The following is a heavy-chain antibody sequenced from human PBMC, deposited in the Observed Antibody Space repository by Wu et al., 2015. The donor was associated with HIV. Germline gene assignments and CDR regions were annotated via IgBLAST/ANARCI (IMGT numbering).Heavy chain of an antibody. CDR3: ARTSHWPYYYGMDV. Sequence: QVQLVQSGAEVRKPGSSVKVSCKASGYTFIGYYLHWVRQAPGQGLEWLGWVNSDNGGTNYELKFHGRVTMTRDTSSTTSYMELSSLTSADTAVYYCARTSHWPYYYGMDVWGQGTTVVVSS. J-gene: IGHJ6*02. CDR2: VNSDNGGT. CDR1: GYTFIGYY. D-gene: IGHD1-1*01. V-gene: IGHV1-2*02.